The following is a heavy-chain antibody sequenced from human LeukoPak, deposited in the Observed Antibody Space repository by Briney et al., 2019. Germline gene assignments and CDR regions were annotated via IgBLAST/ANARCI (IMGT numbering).Heavy chain of an antibody. J-gene: IGHJ3*02. CDR2: IIPLFGTP. D-gene: IGHD7-27*01. CDR1: GGTLNSYA. V-gene: IGHV1-69*13. CDR3: ADGDPTDAFDI. Sequence: SVRVSCKASGGTLNSYAIIWVRQAPGQGLEWMGGIIPLFGTPNYAQKFQGRVTITADESTSTVYMEVSGLRSEDTAVYYCADGDPTDAFDIWGQGTMVIVSS.